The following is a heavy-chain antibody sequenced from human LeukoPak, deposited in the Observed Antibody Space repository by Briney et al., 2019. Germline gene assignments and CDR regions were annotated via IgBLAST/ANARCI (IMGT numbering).Heavy chain of an antibody. Sequence: SETLSLTCTVSGGSISDYYWGWIRQPPGKGLEWIGSIYYSGSTYYNPSLKSRVTISVDTSKNQFSLKLSSVTAADTAVYYCARLPGSYWGQGTLVTVSS. CDR2: IYYSGST. CDR3: ARLPGSY. J-gene: IGHJ4*02. D-gene: IGHD3-10*01. V-gene: IGHV4-39*01. CDR1: GGSISDYY.